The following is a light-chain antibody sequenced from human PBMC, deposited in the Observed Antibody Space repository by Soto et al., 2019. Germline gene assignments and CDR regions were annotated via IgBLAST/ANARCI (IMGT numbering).Light chain of an antibody. CDR2: DVS. J-gene: IGKJ3*01. CDR3: QQFSDYPVT. CDR1: QVISSA. Sequence: AIQLTQSPSSLSASVGDRVTITCRASQVISSALAWYQQKPGKPPKLLMYDVSRLESGVPSRFSGSGSGTDFTLTISSLQPEDFTTYYCQQFSDYPVTFGPGTRVDIK. V-gene: IGKV1D-13*01.